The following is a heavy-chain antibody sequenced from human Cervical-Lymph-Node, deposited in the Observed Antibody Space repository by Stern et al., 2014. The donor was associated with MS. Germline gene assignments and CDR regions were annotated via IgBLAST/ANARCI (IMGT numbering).Heavy chain of an antibody. CDR2: IYPADSDT. J-gene: IGHJ3*01. V-gene: IGHV5-51*01. CDR3: VRRRDSAGYDTFDL. Sequence: EVQLVESGAEVKKPGESLKISCRTSGYTFSNFWIGWVRQMPGEGLEWMGVIYPADSDTTYSPSFQGQVTISADESISTAYLQWRSLKASDTAMYYCVRRRDSAGYDTFDLWGQGTMLIVSS. CDR1: GYTFSNFW. D-gene: IGHD3-22*01.